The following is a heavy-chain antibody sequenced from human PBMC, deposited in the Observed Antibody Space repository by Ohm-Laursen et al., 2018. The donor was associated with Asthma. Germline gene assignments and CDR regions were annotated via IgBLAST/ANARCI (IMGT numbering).Heavy chain of an antibody. CDR3: ARGPMHDYYFDN. Sequence: PSETLSLTCTLSGASFSTYYWGWIRQPPGKGLEWIGYFYHSVSTYYSPSLKSRVAISGDTSKNQFSLKLSFVTAADTAVYYCARGPMHDYYFDNWGQGTLVTVSS. V-gene: IGHV4-4*09. J-gene: IGHJ4*02. CDR2: FYHSVST. CDR1: GASFSTYY. D-gene: IGHD1-1*01.